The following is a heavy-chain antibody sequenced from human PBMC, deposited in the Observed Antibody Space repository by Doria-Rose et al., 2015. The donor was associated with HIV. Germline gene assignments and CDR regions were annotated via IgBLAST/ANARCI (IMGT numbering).Heavy chain of an antibody. CDR1: GVSLSSPGMG. V-gene: IGHV2-26*01. D-gene: IGHD6-13*01. Sequence: QVQLVQSGPVLVKPTETLTLTCTVSGVSLSSPGMGVSWIRQPPGKALEWLANIFSDDERSYNTSLKSRLTISRATSKSQVVLTMTDMDPVDTATYYCARIKSSRWYHKYYFDFWGQGTLVIVSA. J-gene: IGHJ4*02. CDR3: ARIKSSRWYHKYYFDF. CDR2: IFSDDER.